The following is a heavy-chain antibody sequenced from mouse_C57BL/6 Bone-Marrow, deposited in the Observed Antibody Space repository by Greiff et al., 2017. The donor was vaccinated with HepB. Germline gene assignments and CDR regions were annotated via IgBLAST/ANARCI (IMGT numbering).Heavy chain of an antibody. Sequence: QVQLQQSGAELARPGVSVKLSCKASGYTFTSYGISWVKQRTGQGLEWIGEIYPRSGNTYYNEKFKGKATLTADKSSSTAYMELRSLTSEDSAVYFCARFLYGNSWFAYWGQGTLVTVSA. CDR3: ARFLYGNSWFAY. CDR1: GYTFTSYG. J-gene: IGHJ3*01. V-gene: IGHV1-81*01. D-gene: IGHD2-1*01. CDR2: IYPRSGNT.